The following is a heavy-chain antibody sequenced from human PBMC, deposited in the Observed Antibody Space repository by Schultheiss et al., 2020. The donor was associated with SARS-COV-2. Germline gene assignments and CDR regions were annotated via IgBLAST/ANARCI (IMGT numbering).Heavy chain of an antibody. Sequence: GGSLRLSCAASGFTFSSYGMHWVRQAPGKGLEWVSAISGSGGSTYYADSVKGRFTISRDNAKNSLYLQMNSLRAEDTAVYYCARVPTPRGAARPVTSFDYWGQGTLVTVSS. CDR2: ISGSGGST. CDR1: GFTFSSYG. CDR3: ARVPTPRGAARPVTSFDY. D-gene: IGHD6-6*01. J-gene: IGHJ4*02. V-gene: IGHV3-21*01.